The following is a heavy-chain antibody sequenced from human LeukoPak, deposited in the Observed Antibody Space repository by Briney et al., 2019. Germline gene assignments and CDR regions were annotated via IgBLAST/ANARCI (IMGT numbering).Heavy chain of an antibody. D-gene: IGHD1-7*01. Sequence: PSGTLSLTCAVSRGSISSSSYYCGWIRQPPGKGLEWIGSIYCSGSTYYNPSLKSRVTISVDTSKNQFSLKLSCVTAADTAVYYCARGQVLITGTTWGVSYFDNWGQGTLVTVSS. CDR3: ARGQVLITGTTWGVSYFDN. CDR2: IYCSGST. V-gene: IGHV4-39*07. CDR1: RGSISSSSYY. J-gene: IGHJ4*02.